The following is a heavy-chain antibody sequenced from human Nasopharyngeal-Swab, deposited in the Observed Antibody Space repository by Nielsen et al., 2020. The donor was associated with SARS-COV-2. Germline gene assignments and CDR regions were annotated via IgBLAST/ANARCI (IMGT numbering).Heavy chain of an antibody. Sequence: SLKISCAASGFSFGDYAMHWVRQAPGKGPEWVSGINWNSGSIGYADSVKGRFTISRDNAKNSLYLQMNSLRADDTALYYCAKASSYFYGSGSSFGAFDTWGQGTMVTVSS. CDR2: INWNSGSI. CDR3: AKASSYFYGSGSSFGAFDT. CDR1: GFSFGDYA. J-gene: IGHJ3*02. D-gene: IGHD3-10*01. V-gene: IGHV3-9*01.